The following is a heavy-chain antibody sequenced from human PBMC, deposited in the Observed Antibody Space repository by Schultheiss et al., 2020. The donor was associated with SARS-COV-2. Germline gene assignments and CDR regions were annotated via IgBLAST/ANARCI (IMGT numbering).Heavy chain of an antibody. J-gene: IGHJ4*02. CDR1: GLTFSSYG. V-gene: IGHV3-30*03. CDR2: ISYDGSNR. D-gene: IGHD1-1*01. CDR3: ARNPSLANSFDY. Sequence: GGSLRLSCAASGLTFSSYGMHWVRQAPGKGLEWVAVISYDGSNRYCADSVKGRFTISRDNSKNTLYLQMNSLRAEDTALYFCARNPSLANSFDYWGQGTLVTVSS.